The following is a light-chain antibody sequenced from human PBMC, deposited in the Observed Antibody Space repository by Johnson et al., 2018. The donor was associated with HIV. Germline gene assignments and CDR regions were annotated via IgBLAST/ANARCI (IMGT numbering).Light chain of an antibody. CDR3: GTWDSSLSAYV. Sequence: QSVLKQPPSVSAAPGQKVTISCSGSSSNIGNNYVSWYQQFPGTAPKLLIYDNNKRPSGIPDRFSGSKSGTSATLGITGLQTGYEADYYCGTWDSSLSAYVFGTGTKVTVL. CDR1: SSNIGNNY. CDR2: DNN. J-gene: IGLJ1*01. V-gene: IGLV1-51*01.